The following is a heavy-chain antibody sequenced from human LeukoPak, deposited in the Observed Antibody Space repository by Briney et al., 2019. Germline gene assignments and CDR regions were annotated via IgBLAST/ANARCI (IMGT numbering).Heavy chain of an antibody. V-gene: IGHV3-23*01. Sequence: PGGSLRLSCAASGFTFSSYAMSWVRQAPGKGLEWVSAISGSGGSTYYADSVKGRFTISRDNSKNTLYLQVNSLRAEDTAVYYCAKAKGLYSSGWREGVYFDYWGQGTLVTVSS. D-gene: IGHD6-19*01. CDR1: GFTFSSYA. CDR3: AKAKGLYSSGWREGVYFDY. J-gene: IGHJ4*02. CDR2: ISGSGGST.